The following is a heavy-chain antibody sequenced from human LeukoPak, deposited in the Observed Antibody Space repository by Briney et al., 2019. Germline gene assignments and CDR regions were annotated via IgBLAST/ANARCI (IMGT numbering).Heavy chain of an antibody. CDR3: ARLNDGYNYKGLEY. Sequence: PSETLSLTCTVSGGSFSSYYRSWIRQPPGKGLEWIAYISYSGSTNYNPSLKSRVTISVDTSKNQFSVKLSAVTAADTAVYYCARLNDGYNYKGLEYWGQGSLVTVSS. CDR2: ISYSGST. J-gene: IGHJ4*02. D-gene: IGHD5-24*01. V-gene: IGHV4-59*08. CDR1: GGSFSSYY.